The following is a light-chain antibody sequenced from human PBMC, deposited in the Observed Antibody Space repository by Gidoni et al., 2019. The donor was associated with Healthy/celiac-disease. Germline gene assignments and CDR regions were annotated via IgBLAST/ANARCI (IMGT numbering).Light chain of an antibody. CDR2: AAS. CDR3: QQSYSTPKVT. V-gene: IGKV1-39*01. Sequence: TPSLSSLSASVGDRVTITCQASQSISSYLNWYQQKPGKAPKLLIYAASSLQSGVPSRFSGSGSGTDFTLTISSLQPEDFATYYCQQSYSTPKVTFGPGTKVDIK. J-gene: IGKJ3*01. CDR1: QSISSY.